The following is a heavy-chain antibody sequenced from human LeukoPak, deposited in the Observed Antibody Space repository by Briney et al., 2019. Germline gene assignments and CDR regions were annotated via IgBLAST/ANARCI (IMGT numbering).Heavy chain of an antibody. CDR2: IWYDGSNK. CDR3: AKDWGNWGYGYYFDH. D-gene: IGHD7-27*01. J-gene: IGHJ4*02. Sequence: PGGSLRLSCAASGFTFSSYGMHWVRQAPGKGLEWVAVIWYDGSNKYYADSVKGRFTISRDNSKNTLYLQMNSLRAEDTAVYYCAKDWGNWGYGYYFDHWGQGTLVTVSS. CDR1: GFTFSSYG. V-gene: IGHV3-30*02.